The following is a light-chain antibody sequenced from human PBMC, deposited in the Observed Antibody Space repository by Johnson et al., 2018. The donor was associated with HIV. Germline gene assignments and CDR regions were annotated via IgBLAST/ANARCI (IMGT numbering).Light chain of an antibody. CDR3: GTWVSRLSGV. Sequence: QSVLTQPPSVSAAPGQKVTISCSGSSSNIGNNYVSWYQQFPGTAPKLLIYDNNKRPSGIPDRFSGSKSGTSATLGITGLQTGDEADYYVGTWVSRLSGVFGTGTKVTVL. CDR1: SSNIGNNY. CDR2: DNN. V-gene: IGLV1-51*01. J-gene: IGLJ1*01.